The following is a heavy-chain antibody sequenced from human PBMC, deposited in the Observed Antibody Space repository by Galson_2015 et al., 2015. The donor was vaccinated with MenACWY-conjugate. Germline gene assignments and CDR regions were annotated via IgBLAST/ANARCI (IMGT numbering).Heavy chain of an antibody. CDR3: TRDSSYSNDY. CDR2: IKSDGTAT. Sequence: SLRLSCAASGFAFSGYWMNWVRHVPGKGLVWVSHIKSDGTATTYADSVKGRFTISRDNAKNTLYLQMNSLRAEDTAVYYCTRDSSYSNDYWVQGTLVAVSS. J-gene: IGHJ4*02. D-gene: IGHD6-13*01. CDR1: GFAFSGYW. V-gene: IGHV3-74*03.